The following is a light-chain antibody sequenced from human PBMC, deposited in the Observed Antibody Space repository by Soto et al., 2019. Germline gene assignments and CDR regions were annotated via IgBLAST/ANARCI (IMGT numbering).Light chain of an antibody. CDR2: AVS. CDR1: HSISSY. J-gene: IGKJ2*01. Sequence: DIQMTQSPSSLSASVGERVTITCRASHSISSYLNWYQQKPGKAPKLLIYAVSTLQGGVPPRFSGSGSVTDFTLTISSLQPEDFATYYCQQSYNTPRTLGQGTKLEIK. CDR3: QQSYNTPRT. V-gene: IGKV1-39*01.